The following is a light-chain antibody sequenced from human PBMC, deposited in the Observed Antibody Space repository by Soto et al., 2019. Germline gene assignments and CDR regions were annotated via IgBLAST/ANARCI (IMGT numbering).Light chain of an antibody. CDR3: SSYTGNRDFCI. V-gene: IGLV2-8*01. CDR2: EVT. Sequence: LTTPTSGTGTPGQSITNLCTCTSREVGSFNFVFWYHQHPGKAPRRLIYEVTKRPSGVPDRFSGSKTGNAASLTVSGLQAEDETDYFCSSYTGNRDFCIFGTGTKVTVL. CDR1: SREVGSFNF. J-gene: IGLJ1*01.